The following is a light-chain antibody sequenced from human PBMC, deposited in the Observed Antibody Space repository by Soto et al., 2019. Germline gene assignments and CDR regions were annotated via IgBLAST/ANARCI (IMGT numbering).Light chain of an antibody. Sequence: QSVLTQPPSASGTPGQRVTISCSGSSSKIGSNYVYWYQQLPGTAPKLLIYSNNQRPSGVPDRFSGSKSGTSASLAISGLRSEDEADYYCAAWDDSRSVWVFGGGTKLTVL. V-gene: IGLV1-47*02. CDR1: SSKIGSNY. CDR2: SNN. CDR3: AAWDDSRSVWV. J-gene: IGLJ3*02.